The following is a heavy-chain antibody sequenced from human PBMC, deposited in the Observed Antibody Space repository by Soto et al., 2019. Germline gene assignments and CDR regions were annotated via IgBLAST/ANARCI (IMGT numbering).Heavy chain of an antibody. CDR2: LYGSGGGI. J-gene: IGHJ4*02. CDR3: AKDAVSLDGVWLAHD. Sequence: GGSLRLSCAASGFTFSSYAMIWIRQVPGKGLEWVSGLYGSGGGIHYADSVKGRFTISRDNSAYSVYLQMNDLRVEDSAVYYCAKDAVSLDGVWLAHDWGQGTVVTVSS. V-gene: IGHV3-23*01. D-gene: IGHD5-12*01. CDR1: GFTFSSYA.